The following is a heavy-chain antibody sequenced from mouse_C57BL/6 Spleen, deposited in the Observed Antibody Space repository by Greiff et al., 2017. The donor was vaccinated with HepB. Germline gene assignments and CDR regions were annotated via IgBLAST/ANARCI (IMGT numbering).Heavy chain of an antibody. CDR2: IYPRDCST. V-gene: IGHV1-85*01. CDR1: GYTFTSYD. Sequence: VKLMESGPELVKPGASVKLSCKASGYTFTSYDINWVKQRPGQGLEWIGWIYPRDCSTKYNEKFKGKATLTVDTSSSTAYMELHSLTSEDSAVYCCARSTNYFDYWGQGTTLTVSS. J-gene: IGHJ2*01. CDR3: ARSTNYFDY.